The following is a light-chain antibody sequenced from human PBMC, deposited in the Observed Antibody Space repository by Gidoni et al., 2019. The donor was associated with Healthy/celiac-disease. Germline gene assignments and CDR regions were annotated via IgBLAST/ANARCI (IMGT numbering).Light chain of an antibody. CDR1: SSNIGAGYD. J-gene: IGLJ1*01. CDR3: QSYDSSLSGSYV. V-gene: IGLV1-40*01. CDR2: GNS. Sequence: QSVLTQPPSVSGAPGQRVTISCTGSSSNIGAGYDVHWYQQLPGTAPKLLIYGNSKRPSGVTDRFSGSKSGTSASLAITGLQAEDEADYYCQSYDSSLSGSYVFGTGTKVTVL.